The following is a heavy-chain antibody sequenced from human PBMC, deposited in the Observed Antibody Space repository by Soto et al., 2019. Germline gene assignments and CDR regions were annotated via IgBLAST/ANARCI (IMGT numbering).Heavy chain of an antibody. CDR2: ISYDGSNK. J-gene: IGHJ6*02. CDR3: ARDLQLVIYHYYYGMDV. V-gene: IGHV3-30-3*01. Sequence: GGSLRLSCAASGFIFSGYAMHWVRQAPGKGLEWVAGISYDGSNKYYADSVKGRFTISRDSSKNTLYLQMNSLRVEDTAVYYCARDLQLVIYHYYYGMDVWGQGPTVTVYS. D-gene: IGHD1-1*01. CDR1: GFIFSGYA.